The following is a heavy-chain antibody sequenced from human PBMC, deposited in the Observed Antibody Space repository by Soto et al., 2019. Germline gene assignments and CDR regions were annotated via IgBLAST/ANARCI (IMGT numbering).Heavy chain of an antibody. V-gene: IGHV3-23*01. J-gene: IGHJ6*02. D-gene: IGHD2-15*01. Sequence: VGSLRLSCAASGLTFSTSAMSWVSQAPGKGLEWVSLISASGRSTDYADSVKGRFTISRDNSKSTVYLQMNSLRADDTAVYYCAKDPPSEKLQPDYGMDVWGQGTTVTVSS. CDR2: ISASGRST. CDR1: GLTFSTSA. CDR3: AKDPPSEKLQPDYGMDV.